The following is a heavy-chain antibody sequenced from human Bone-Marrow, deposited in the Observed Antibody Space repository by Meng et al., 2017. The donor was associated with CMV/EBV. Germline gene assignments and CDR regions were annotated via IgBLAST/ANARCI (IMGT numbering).Heavy chain of an antibody. V-gene: IGHV3-30*04. CDR1: GFTFSSYA. Sequence: GESLKISCAASGFTFSSYAMHWVRQAPGKGLEWVAVISYAGSNKYYADSVKGRFTISRDNSKNTLYLQMNSLRAEDTAVYYCARGLLWGWEQLVGYYFDYWGQGTLVTVSS. D-gene: IGHD6-13*01. CDR2: ISYAGSNK. J-gene: IGHJ4*02. CDR3: ARGLLWGWEQLVGYYFDY.